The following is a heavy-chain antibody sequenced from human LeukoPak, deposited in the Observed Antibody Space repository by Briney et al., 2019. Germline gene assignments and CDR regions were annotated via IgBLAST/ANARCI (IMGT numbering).Heavy chain of an antibody. CDR2: IKPDGSET. J-gene: IGHJ4*02. D-gene: IGHD3-10*01. CDR1: GFPFKGYW. V-gene: IGHV3-7*01. CDR3: ARDGGELWPLDE. Sequence: GGSLRLSCVASGFPFKGYWMTWVRQSPGKGLDWVANIKPDGSETNYLDSVKGRFTISRDNARDSLFPEMNNLRVDDTAVYYCARDGGELWPLDEWGQGILVTVSS.